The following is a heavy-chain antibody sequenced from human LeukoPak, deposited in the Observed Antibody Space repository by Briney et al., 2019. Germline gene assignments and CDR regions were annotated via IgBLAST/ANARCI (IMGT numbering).Heavy chain of an antibody. V-gene: IGHV4-4*07. Sequence: PSETLSLTCTVSGGSISSYYWSWIRRPAGKGLEWIGRIYTSGSTNYNPSLKSRVTMSVDTSKNQFSLKLSSVTAADTAVYYCARDALIAAAGNNWFDPWGQGTLVTVSS. CDR2: IYTSGST. D-gene: IGHD6-13*01. CDR1: GGSISSYY. CDR3: ARDALIAAAGNNWFDP. J-gene: IGHJ5*02.